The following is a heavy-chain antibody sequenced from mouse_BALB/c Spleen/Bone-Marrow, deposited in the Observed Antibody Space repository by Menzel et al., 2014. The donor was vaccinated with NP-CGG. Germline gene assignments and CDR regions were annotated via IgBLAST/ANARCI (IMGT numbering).Heavy chain of an antibody. J-gene: IGHJ4*01. D-gene: IGHD4-1*01. CDR3: ARGDWDFAMDY. CDR1: GYTFSSYW. CDR2: ILPGSGNI. Sequence: LVESGAELMKPGASVKISCKATGYTFSSYWIEWVKQRPGHGLEWIGEILPGSGNIYFNEEFKSRATFTADTSSTTAYMQISSLTSEDSAVYYCARGDWDFAMDYWGQGTSVTVSS. V-gene: IGHV1-9*01.